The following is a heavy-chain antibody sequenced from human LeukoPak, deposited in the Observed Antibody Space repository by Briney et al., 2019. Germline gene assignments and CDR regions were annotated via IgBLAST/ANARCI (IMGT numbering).Heavy chain of an antibody. CDR1: GYTFTSYG. CDR3: ARDGRERNRGWFDP. CDR2: ISAYNGNT. D-gene: IGHD3-10*01. J-gene: IGHJ5*02. V-gene: IGHV1-18*01. Sequence: ASVKVSCKASGYTFTSYGISWVRQAPGQGLEWMGWISAYNGNTNYAQKFQGRVTMTTDKSTSTAYMELRSLRSHDTAVYYCARDGRERNRGWFDPWGQGTLVTVSS.